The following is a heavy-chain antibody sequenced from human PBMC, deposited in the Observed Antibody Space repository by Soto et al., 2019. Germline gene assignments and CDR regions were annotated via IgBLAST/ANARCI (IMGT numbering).Heavy chain of an antibody. CDR3: ARDKDYGDYYLDY. J-gene: IGHJ4*02. D-gene: IGHD4-17*01. V-gene: IGHV3-74*01. Sequence: EVQLVESGGGLVQPGGSLRLSCAASGFTFSSYWMHWVRQAPGKGLVWVSRVNSDGSTTSYADSVKGRFTISRDNAKNTLYLQMNSLRAEVTAIYYCARDKDYGDYYLDYWGQGTLVTVSS. CDR2: VNSDGSTT. CDR1: GFTFSSYW.